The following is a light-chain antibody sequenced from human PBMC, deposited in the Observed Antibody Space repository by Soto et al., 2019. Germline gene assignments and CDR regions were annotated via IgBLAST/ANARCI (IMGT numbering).Light chain of an antibody. CDR2: HAS. CDR1: QTINTW. Sequence: DIQMTQSPSTLSASVGDRVTITCRASQTINTWVAWHQQKPGKAPKLLIFHASTLESGVPSRFSGSGSGTEFTLTITSLQPDDFATYYCQQYDSYSRTFGQGTKVEIK. V-gene: IGKV1-5*01. CDR3: QQYDSYSRT. J-gene: IGKJ1*01.